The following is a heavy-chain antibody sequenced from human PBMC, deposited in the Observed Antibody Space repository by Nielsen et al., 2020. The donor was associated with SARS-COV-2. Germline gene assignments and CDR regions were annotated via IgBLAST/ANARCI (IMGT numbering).Heavy chain of an antibody. CDR3: VRIDMATISVDY. Sequence: SETLSLTCIVSGGSISTGSHYWSWIRQPPGKGLEWIGYIFYRGNTNYNPSLKSRVTISVDTSKNQFSLKVSSVTAADTAVYYCVRIDMATISVDYWGRGTLVTVSS. J-gene: IGHJ4*02. V-gene: IGHV4-61*01. CDR2: IFYRGNT. D-gene: IGHD5-24*01. CDR1: GGSISTGSHY.